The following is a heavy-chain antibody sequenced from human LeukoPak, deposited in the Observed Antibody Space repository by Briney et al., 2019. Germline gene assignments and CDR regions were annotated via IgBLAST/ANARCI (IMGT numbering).Heavy chain of an antibody. D-gene: IGHD2-2*01. Sequence: SETLSLTCTVSGGSISSGSFFWDWIRQPPGKGLEWIGSVYYSGSTYSNPSLKSRVTISVDTSKNQFSLKVRSVTAADTAVDYCATGDVVIPTAPLRPLDYWGPGTLVTVSS. CDR1: GGSISSGSFF. CDR2: VYYSGST. CDR3: ATGDVVIPTAPLRPLDY. V-gene: IGHV4-39*01. J-gene: IGHJ4*02.